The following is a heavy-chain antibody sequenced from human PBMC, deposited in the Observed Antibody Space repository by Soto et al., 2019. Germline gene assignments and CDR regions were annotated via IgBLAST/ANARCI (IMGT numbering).Heavy chain of an antibody. D-gene: IGHD3-3*01. CDR2: IYYSGST. Sequence: SGTLSLTCTVSGGSISSGGYYWSWIRQHPGKGLEWIGYIYYSGSTYYNPSLKSRVTISVDTSKNQFSLKLSSVTAADTAVYYCAREDLRYYYGMDVWGQGTTVTVSS. CDR1: GGSISSGGYY. V-gene: IGHV4-31*03. J-gene: IGHJ6*02. CDR3: AREDLRYYYGMDV.